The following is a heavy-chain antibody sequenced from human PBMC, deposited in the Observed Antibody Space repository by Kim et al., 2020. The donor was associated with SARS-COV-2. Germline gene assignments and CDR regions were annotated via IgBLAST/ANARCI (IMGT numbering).Heavy chain of an antibody. Sequence: TDYDPSLKSRVTISVDTSKNQFSLKLSSVTAADTAVYYCAIQTSSYYFGAWGQGTLVTVSS. D-gene: IGHD3-10*01. V-gene: IGHV4-59*01. CDR2: T. CDR3: AIQTSSYYFGA. J-gene: IGHJ5*02.